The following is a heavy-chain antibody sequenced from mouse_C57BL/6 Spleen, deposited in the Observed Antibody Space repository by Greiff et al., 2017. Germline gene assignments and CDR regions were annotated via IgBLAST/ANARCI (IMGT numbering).Heavy chain of an antibody. D-gene: IGHD1-1*02. V-gene: IGHV1-54*01. Sequence: VKLQESGAELVRPGTSVKVSCQASGYAFTNYLIEWVKQRPGQGLEWIGVINPGSGGTNYNEKFKGKATLTADKSSSTAYMQLGSLTSEDSAVYFCARGYYYDGYVDYWGQGTSVTVSS. CDR1: GYAFTNYL. J-gene: IGHJ4*01. CDR3: ARGYYYDGYVDY. CDR2: INPGSGGT.